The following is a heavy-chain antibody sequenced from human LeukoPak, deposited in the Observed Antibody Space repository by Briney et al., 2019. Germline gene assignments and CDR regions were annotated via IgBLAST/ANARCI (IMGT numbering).Heavy chain of an antibody. V-gene: IGHV1-2*02. J-gene: IGHJ5*02. Sequence: ASVKVSCKASGYTFTGYYMHWVRQAPGQGLEWMGWINPNSGGTNYAQKFQGRVTMTRDTSISTAYMELSRLRSDDTAVYYCARERVNCSSTSCYRGWFDPWGQGTLVTVSS. D-gene: IGHD2-2*01. CDR1: GYTFTGYY. CDR3: ARERVNCSSTSCYRGWFDP. CDR2: INPNSGGT.